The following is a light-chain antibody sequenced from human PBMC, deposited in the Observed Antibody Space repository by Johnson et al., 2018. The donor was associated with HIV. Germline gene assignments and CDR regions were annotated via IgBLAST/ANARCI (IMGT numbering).Light chain of an antibody. CDR2: DNN. V-gene: IGLV1-51*01. CDR3: GTGDSSLSAGVYV. CDR1: SSNIGNNY. Sequence: QSVLTQPPSVSAAPGQKVTISCSGSSSNIGNNYVSWYQQFPGTAPKLLIYDNNKRPSGIPDRFSGYKSGTSATLGITGLQTGAEADYFCGTGDSSLSAGVYVFGTGTKVTVL. J-gene: IGLJ1*01.